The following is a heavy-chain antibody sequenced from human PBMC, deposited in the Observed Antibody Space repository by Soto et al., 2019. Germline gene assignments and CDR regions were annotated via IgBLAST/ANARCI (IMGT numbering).Heavy chain of an antibody. D-gene: IGHD6-19*01. Sequence: SETLSLTCTVSGGSISSDNYYWGWIRQPPGKGLEWIGTIYYSGSTYYSPSLTSRVTISIDTSKNQFSLQLSSVTAADTAVYFCARHLLLSFGVQKWTYIVFRGHGTLVTVFS. CDR2: IYYSGST. J-gene: IGHJ4*01. CDR3: ARHLLLSFGVQKWTYIVF. V-gene: IGHV4-39*01. CDR1: GGSISSDNYY.